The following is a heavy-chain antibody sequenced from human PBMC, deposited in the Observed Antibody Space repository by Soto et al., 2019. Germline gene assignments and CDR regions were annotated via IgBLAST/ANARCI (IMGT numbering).Heavy chain of an antibody. D-gene: IGHD6-19*01. CDR1: GGSFSGYY. V-gene: IGHV4-34*01. J-gene: IGHJ4*02. Sequence: SETLSLTCAVYGGSFSGYYWSWIRQPPGKGLEWIGEINHSGSTNYNPSLKSRVTISVDTSKNQFSLKLSSVTAADTAVYYCARALSYAWLTYYFDYWGQGTLVTVSS. CDR3: ARALSYAWLTYYFDY. CDR2: INHSGST.